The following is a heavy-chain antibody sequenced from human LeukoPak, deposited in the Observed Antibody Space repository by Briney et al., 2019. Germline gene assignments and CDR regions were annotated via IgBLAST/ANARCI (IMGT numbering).Heavy chain of an antibody. J-gene: IGHJ5*02. V-gene: IGHV3-30*18. CDR3: AKDEYSSSSHNWFDP. Sequence: PGGSLRLSCAASGFTFSSYGMHWVRQAPGKGLEWVAVISYDGSNKYYADSVKGRFTISRDNSKNTLYLQMNSLRAEDTAVYYCAKDEYSSSSHNWFDPWGQGTLVTVSS. CDR1: GFTFSSYG. CDR2: ISYDGSNK. D-gene: IGHD6-6*01.